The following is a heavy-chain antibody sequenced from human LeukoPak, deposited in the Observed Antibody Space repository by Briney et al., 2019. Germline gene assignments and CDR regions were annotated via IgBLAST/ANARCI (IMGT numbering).Heavy chain of an antibody. CDR3: ARDGSGWSTGFDF. D-gene: IGHD6-19*01. CDR2: IFTSGST. V-gene: IGHV4-61*02. Sequence: PSQTLSLTCTVSGGSITSGSYYWSWIRQPAGKGLEWIGRIFTSGSTSSNPSLKSRVTMSIDTSKNQFSLKLTSVTAADTAVYYCARDGSGWSTGFDFWGQGTMVTVSS. CDR1: GGSITSGSYY. J-gene: IGHJ3*01.